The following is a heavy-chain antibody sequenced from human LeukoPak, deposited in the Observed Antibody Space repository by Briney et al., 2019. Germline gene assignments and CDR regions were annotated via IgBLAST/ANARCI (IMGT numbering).Heavy chain of an antibody. CDR1: GFTVSNSY. CDR2: ISSGATT. CDR3: ARVKLRGGSYYPFDY. D-gene: IGHD1-26*01. Sequence: PGGSLRLSCAASGFTVSNSYMSWVRQAPGKGLEWVSAISSGATTYYADSVKGRFTISRDNSKNTLYLQMNSLRAEDTAVYYCARVKLRGGSYYPFDYWGQGTLVTVSS. V-gene: IGHV3-53*01. J-gene: IGHJ4*02.